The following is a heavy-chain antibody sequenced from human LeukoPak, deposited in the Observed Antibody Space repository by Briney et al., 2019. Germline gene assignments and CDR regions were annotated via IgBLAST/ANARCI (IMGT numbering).Heavy chain of an antibody. Sequence: GGSLRLSCAASGFTFGSYGMHWVRQAPGKGLEWVAFIRYDGSNKYYADSVKGRFTISRDNSKNTLYLQMNSLRAEDTAVYYCAKDHTSFSSWHEVDYWGQGTLVTVSS. CDR2: IRYDGSNK. CDR1: GFTFGSYG. J-gene: IGHJ4*02. V-gene: IGHV3-30*02. D-gene: IGHD6-13*01. CDR3: AKDHTSFSSWHEVDY.